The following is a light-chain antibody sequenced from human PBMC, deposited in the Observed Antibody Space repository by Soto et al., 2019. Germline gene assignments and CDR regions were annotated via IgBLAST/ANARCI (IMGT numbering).Light chain of an antibody. CDR3: MHALLTPYI. J-gene: IGKJ2*01. Sequence: DIVMTQSPLSLPVTPGEPASISCRSSQSLVHSNGNYFFDWYLQKAGQSPQLLIYWGFNRASGVPDRFCGSASGTDFTLKITRVESEDFGVYYCMHALLTPYIFGQGTNFEI. V-gene: IGKV2-28*01. CDR1: QSLVHSNGNYF. CDR2: WGF.